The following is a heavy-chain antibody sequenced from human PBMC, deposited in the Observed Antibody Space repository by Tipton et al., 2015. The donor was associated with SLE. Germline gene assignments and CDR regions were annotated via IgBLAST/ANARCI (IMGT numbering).Heavy chain of an antibody. J-gene: IGHJ3*02. Sequence: TLSLTCTVSGGSISSYYWSWIRLPPGKGLEWIGYIYYSGSTNYNPSLKSRVTISIDTSKNQFSLKLSSVTAADTAVYYCAGGRVNWASLDAFDIWGQGTMVTVSS. CDR2: IYYSGST. CDR1: GGSISSYY. D-gene: IGHD1-1*01. CDR3: AGGRVNWASLDAFDI. V-gene: IGHV4-59*01.